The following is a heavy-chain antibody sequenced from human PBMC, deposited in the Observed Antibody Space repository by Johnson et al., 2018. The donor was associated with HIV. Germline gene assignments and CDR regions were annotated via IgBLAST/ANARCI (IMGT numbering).Heavy chain of an antibody. CDR1: GFTFSSYW. D-gene: IGHD1-7*01. J-gene: IGHJ3*02. CDR3: ARDRYPYNWYYEGDAFDI. Sequence: VQLVESGGGLVQPGGSLRLSCAASGFTFSSYWMSWVRQAPGKGLEWVANIKQDGSEKYNVDSVKGRFTISRDNAKNSLYLQMNSLRAEDTAVYYCARDRYPYNWYYEGDAFDIWGQETMVTVSS. CDR2: IKQDGSEK. V-gene: IGHV3-7*01.